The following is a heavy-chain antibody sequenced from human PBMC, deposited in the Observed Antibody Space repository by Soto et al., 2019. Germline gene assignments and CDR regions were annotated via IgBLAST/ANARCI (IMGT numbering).Heavy chain of an antibody. Sequence: EVQVWESGGGLVQPGGSLRLSCEASGFTFSNCAMSWVRQAPGKGLEWVTGISGTGRSTFYADSVNDRFTISRDNSKNIAYLQMNSLRAEDMAVYYCAKENTTGWYFFDYWGQGTLVTVSS. J-gene: IGHJ4*02. D-gene: IGHD6-19*01. CDR2: ISGTGRST. CDR3: AKENTTGWYFFDY. V-gene: IGHV3-23*01. CDR1: GFTFSNCA.